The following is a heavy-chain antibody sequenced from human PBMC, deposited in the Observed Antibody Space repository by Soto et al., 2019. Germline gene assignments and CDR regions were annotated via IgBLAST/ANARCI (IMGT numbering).Heavy chain of an antibody. D-gene: IGHD3-16*01. CDR3: ASVTFGGIVLAH. CDR1: AASFSKYY. Sequence: LSLTCTVSAASFSKYYWTWIRQPPGKGLEWIGYIYFNGSTKYNPSLEGRLTISIDTSKKEFSLKLTSVTAADAAVYYCASVTFGGIVLAHWGQGTLVTVSS. V-gene: IGHV4-59*01. J-gene: IGHJ4*02. CDR2: IYFNGST.